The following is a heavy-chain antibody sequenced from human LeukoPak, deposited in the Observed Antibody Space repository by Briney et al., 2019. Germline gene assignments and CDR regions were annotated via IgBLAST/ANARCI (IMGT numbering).Heavy chain of an antibody. CDR1: GYAFTNYA. CDR3: TREIDPRYSYGYGDY. CDR2: MNTNTGNP. D-gene: IGHD5-18*01. V-gene: IGHV7-4-1*02. Sequence: ASVKVSCKASGYAFTNYAIIWVRQAPGQGLEWLGWMNTNTGNPTYAQGFIGRFVFSLDTSVSTAYLQISSLKPEDTAVYYCTREIDPRYSYGYGDYWGQGTLVTVSS. J-gene: IGHJ4*02.